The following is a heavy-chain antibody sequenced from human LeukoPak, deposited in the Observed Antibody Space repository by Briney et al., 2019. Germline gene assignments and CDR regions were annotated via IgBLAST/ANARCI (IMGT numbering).Heavy chain of an antibody. CDR3: AKGTKDYGSGSHNFDF. CDR1: GLTFSIYG. D-gene: IGHD3-10*01. J-gene: IGHJ4*02. V-gene: IGHV3-23*01. CDR2: VGISNSVT. Sequence: GGSLRLSCAVSGLTFSIYGMHWVRQAPGKGLEWVAIVGISNSVTYYADSVKGRFTISRDNSKNTMWLQMNGLRAEDTAVYYCAKGTKDYGSGSHNFDFWGQGILVTVSS.